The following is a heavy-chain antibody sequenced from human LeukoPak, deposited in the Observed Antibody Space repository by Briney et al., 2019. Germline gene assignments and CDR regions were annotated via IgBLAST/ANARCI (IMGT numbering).Heavy chain of an antibody. Sequence: TLSLTCAVSGGSISSNYWWSWVRPAPGKGLEWVAVISYDGSNKYYADSVKGRFTISRDNSKNTLYLQMNSLRAEDTAVYYCARAGPYYVAYYYYGMDVWGQGTTVTVSS. CDR1: GGSISSNY. CDR3: ARAGPYYVAYYYYGMDV. V-gene: IGHV3-30-3*01. D-gene: IGHD3-10*02. CDR2: ISYDGSNK. J-gene: IGHJ6*02.